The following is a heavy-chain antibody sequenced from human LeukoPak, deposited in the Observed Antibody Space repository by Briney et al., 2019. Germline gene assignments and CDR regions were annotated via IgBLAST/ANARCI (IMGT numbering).Heavy chain of an antibody. J-gene: IGHJ3*02. CDR2: ISYDGSNK. V-gene: IGHV3-30-3*01. CDR1: GFTFSSYA. D-gene: IGHD2-8*01. Sequence: GRSLRLSCAASGFTFSSYAMHWVRQAPGKGLEWVAVISYDGSNKYYADSVKGRFTISRDNSKNTLYLQMNSLRAEDTAVYYCAKDVYASILPAPFDIWGQGTMVTVSS. CDR3: AKDVYASILPAPFDI.